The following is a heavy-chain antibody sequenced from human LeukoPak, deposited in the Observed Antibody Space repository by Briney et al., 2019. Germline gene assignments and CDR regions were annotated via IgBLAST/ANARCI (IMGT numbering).Heavy chain of an antibody. CDR1: GGSISSSSYY. CDR3: ARGLWATPWFDP. D-gene: IGHD5-24*01. J-gene: IGHJ5*02. CDR2: IYYSGST. V-gene: IGHV4-39*07. Sequence: PSETLSLTCTVSGGSISSSSYYWGWIRQPPGKGLEWIGSIYYSGSTNYNPSLKSRVTISVDTSKNQFSLKLSSVTAADTAVYYCARGLWATPWFDPWGQGTLVTVSS.